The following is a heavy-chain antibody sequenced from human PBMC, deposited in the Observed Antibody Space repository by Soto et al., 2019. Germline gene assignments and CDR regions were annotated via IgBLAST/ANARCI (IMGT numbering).Heavy chain of an antibody. D-gene: IGHD6-13*01. CDR2: ISSNGGST. Sequence: EVQLVESGGGLVQPGGSLRLSCAASGFTFSSYAMHWVRQAPGKGLEYVSAISSNGGSTYYANSVKGRFTISRDNSKNTLYLQMGSLRAGDMAVYYCARQSYSSYYFDYWGQGTLVTVSS. CDR1: GFTFSSYA. V-gene: IGHV3-64*01. J-gene: IGHJ4*02. CDR3: ARQSYSSYYFDY.